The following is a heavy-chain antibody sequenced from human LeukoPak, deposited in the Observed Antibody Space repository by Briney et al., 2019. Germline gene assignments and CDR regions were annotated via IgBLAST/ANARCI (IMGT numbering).Heavy chain of an antibody. D-gene: IGHD2-15*01. CDR3: ARGAATVNYYYYYGMDV. CDR1: GGTFSSYA. Sequence: SVKVSCKASGGTFSSYAISWVRQAPGQGLEWMGRIIPILGIANYAQKFRGRVTITADKSTSTAYMELSSLRSEDTAVYYCARGAATVNYYYYYGMDVWGQGTTVTVSS. CDR2: IIPILGIA. J-gene: IGHJ6*02. V-gene: IGHV1-69*04.